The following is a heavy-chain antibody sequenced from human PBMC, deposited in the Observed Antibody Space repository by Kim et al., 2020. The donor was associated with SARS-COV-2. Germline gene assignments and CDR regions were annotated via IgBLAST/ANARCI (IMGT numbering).Heavy chain of an antibody. CDR3: ANGGTSSSWAHLY. Sequence: GGSLRLSCAASGFTFSSYGMHWVRQAPGKGLEWVAVIWYDGSKKYYVDSVKGRFTISRDNSKNTLYLQVNSLRAEDTAVYYCANGGTSSSWAHLYWGQGTLVTVSS. V-gene: IGHV3-33*06. CDR1: GFTFSSYG. J-gene: IGHJ4*02. D-gene: IGHD6-13*01. CDR2: IWYDGSKK.